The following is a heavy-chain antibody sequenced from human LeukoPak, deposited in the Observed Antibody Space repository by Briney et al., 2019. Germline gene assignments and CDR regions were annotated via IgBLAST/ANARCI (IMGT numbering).Heavy chain of an antibody. Sequence: ASVKVSCKASGYTFTGYYMHWVRQAPGQGLEWMGWINPNSGGTNYAQKFQGRVTMTRDTSISTAYMELRSLRSDDTAVYYCARDLHDYGGEFDYWGQGTLVTVSS. CDR1: GYTFTGYY. J-gene: IGHJ4*02. CDR3: ARDLHDYGGEFDY. V-gene: IGHV1-2*02. CDR2: INPNSGGT. D-gene: IGHD4-23*01.